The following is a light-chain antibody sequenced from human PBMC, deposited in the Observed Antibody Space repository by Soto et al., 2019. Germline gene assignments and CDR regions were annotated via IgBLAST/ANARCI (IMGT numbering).Light chain of an antibody. J-gene: IGKJ1*01. CDR3: HHYNNWPPPWT. CDR1: QSISSN. CDR2: GAS. Sequence: EIMMTQSPATLSVTPGERATLSCRASQSISSNLAWYQQKPGQAPRVLIYGASTRATGIPARFSGSGSGTEFTLTISSLQSEDFAVYYCHHYNNWPPPWTFGQGTKVEIK. V-gene: IGKV3-15*01.